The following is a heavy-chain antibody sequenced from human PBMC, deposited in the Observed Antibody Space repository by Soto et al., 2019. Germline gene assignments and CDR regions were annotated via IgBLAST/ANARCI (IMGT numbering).Heavy chain of an antibody. D-gene: IGHD1-26*01. V-gene: IGHV3-53*02. CDR1: GFTVSSNY. CDR2: IYSGGST. CDR3: ARDPTATRHGMDV. J-gene: IGHJ6*02. Sequence: EVQLVETVGGLIQPGGSLRLSCAASGFTVSSNYMSWVRQAPGKGLEWVSVIYSGGSTYYADSVSGRFTISRDNSKNTLYLQMKSLRADDTAVYYCARDPTATRHGMDVWGHGTKVTVSS.